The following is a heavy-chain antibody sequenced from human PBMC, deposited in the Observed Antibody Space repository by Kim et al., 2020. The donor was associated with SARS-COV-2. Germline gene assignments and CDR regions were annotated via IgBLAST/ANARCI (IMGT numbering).Heavy chain of an antibody. J-gene: IGHJ6*02. CDR3: ARELGRYYYYGMDV. D-gene: IGHD3-3*01. V-gene: IGHV1-3*01. Sequence: SQKFQGRVTITRDTSARTAYLELSSRRSEDTAVYYCARELGRYYYYGMDVWGQGTTVTVSS.